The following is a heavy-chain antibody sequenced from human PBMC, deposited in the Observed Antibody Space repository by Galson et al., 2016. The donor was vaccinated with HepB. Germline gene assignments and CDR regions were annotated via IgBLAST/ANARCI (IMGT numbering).Heavy chain of an antibody. CDR2: ISWNSGSI. Sequence: SLRLSCAASGFTFDDYAMHWVRQAPGEGLEWVSRISWNSGSIGHADSVKGRFTISRDNAKNSLYLQMNSLHQGPIGLPPGTLLQEHLWG. CDR1: GFTFDDYA. CDR3: TLLQEHL. V-gene: IGHV3-9*01. J-gene: IGHJ6*01.